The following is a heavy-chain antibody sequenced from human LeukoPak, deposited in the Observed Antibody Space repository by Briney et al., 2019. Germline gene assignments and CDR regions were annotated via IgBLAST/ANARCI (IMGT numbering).Heavy chain of an antibody. CDR2: LSGSGGST. CDR3: ANLYTSSSLSYYYYGMDV. D-gene: IGHD6-6*01. CDR1: GFTFSSFA. Sequence: PGGSLRLSCAASGFTFSSFAMSWVRQAPGKGLEWVSGLSGSGGSTYYADSVKGRFTISRDNSKNTLYLQMNSLRAEDTAVYYCANLYTSSSLSYYYYGMDVWGQGTTVTVSS. J-gene: IGHJ6*02. V-gene: IGHV3-23*01.